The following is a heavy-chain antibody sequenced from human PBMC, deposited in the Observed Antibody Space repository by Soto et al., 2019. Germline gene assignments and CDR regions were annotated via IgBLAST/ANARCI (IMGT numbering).Heavy chain of an antibody. CDR3: TNEVDVAFSSLQYGMDV. CDR2: ISYDGTYK. V-gene: IGHV3-30*14. D-gene: IGHD5-12*01. CDR1: GFTFNNFA. J-gene: IGHJ6*02. Sequence: GGSLRLSCAASGFTFNNFAMHWVRQAPGKGLEWVAFISYDGTYKYYADSVRGRFTVYRDNSKSTLFLQMNSLKFEDTAVYVCTNEVDVAFSSLQYGMDVWGQGTTVTVSS.